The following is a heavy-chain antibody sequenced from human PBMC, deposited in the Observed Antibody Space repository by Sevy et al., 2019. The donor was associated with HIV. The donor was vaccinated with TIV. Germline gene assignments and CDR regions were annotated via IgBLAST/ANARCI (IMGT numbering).Heavy chain of an antibody. D-gene: IGHD3-22*01. V-gene: IGHV1-24*01. CDR1: GSTLSKLS. J-gene: IGHJ4*02. CDR2: FDPEDGEI. Sequence: ASVKVSCKVSGSTLSKLSMHWVRQAPGKGLEWMGRFDPEDGEIINSQKFQGRVIMTEDTSTDTAYMELSSRRSEETAVYHCAAAREYYEDTSGYLDYWGQGTLVTVSS. CDR3: AAAREYYEDTSGYLDY.